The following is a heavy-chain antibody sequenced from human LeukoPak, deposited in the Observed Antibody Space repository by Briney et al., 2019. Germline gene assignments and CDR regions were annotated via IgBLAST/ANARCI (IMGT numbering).Heavy chain of an antibody. Sequence: PSETLSLTCTVSGGSISSSSYYRGWIRQPPGKGLEWIGSIYYSGSTYYNPSLKSRVTISVDTSKNQFSLKLSSVTAADTAVYYCASYSSSPAFDYWGQGTLVTVSS. CDR3: ASYSSSPAFDY. V-gene: IGHV4-39*07. D-gene: IGHD6-13*01. CDR1: GGSISSSSYY. J-gene: IGHJ4*02. CDR2: IYYSGST.